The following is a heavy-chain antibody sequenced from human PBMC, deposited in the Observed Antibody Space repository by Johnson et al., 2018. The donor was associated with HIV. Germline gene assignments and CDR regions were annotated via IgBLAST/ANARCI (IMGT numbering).Heavy chain of an antibody. Sequence: QMQLVESGGGLVKPGWSLRLSCAASGFTFSDSYMTWIRQAPGKGLEWVSYISSSGGTIYYAASVRGRFNISRDNSKNTLYLQMNSLRAEDTAVYYCAKYRVRDAFDIWGQGTMVTVSS. CDR2: ISSSGGTI. CDR1: GFTFSDSY. CDR3: AKYRVRDAFDI. D-gene: IGHD2/OR15-2a*01. V-gene: IGHV3-11*04. J-gene: IGHJ3*02.